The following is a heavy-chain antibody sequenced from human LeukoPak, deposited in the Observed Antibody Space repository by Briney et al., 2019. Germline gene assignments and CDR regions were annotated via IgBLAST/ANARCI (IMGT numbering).Heavy chain of an antibody. D-gene: IGHD6-13*01. V-gene: IGHV4-4*07. CDR1: GDSISSFY. J-gene: IGHJ4*02. CDR2: IYTSGST. Sequence: SETLSLTCTVSGDSISSFYRSWIRQPAGKGQEWIGRIYTSGSTNYNTSLHSRVTMSVDTSNNQFSLKLSSVTAADTAVYYCARDVVAAAGTWDYWGQGTLVTVSS. CDR3: ARDVVAAAGTWDY.